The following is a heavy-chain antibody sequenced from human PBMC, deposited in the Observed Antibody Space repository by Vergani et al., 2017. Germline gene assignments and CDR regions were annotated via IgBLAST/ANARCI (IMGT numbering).Heavy chain of an antibody. J-gene: IGHJ6*02. CDR2: IIPILGIA. CDR1: GGTFSSYT. CDR3: ARDSAAGGISWYYYYYGMDV. Sequence: QVQLVQSGAEVKKPGSSVKVSCKASGGTFSSYTISWVRQAPGQGLEWMGRIIPILGIANYAKKFQGRVTITADKSTSTAYMELSSLKSEDTAVYYCARDSAAGGISWYYYYYGMDVWGQGTTVTVSS. D-gene: IGHD3-16*02. V-gene: IGHV1-69*08.